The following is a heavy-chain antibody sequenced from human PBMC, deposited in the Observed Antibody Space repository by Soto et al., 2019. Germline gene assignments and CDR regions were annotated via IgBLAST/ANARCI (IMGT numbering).Heavy chain of an antibody. CDR1: GGSITTSNW. Sequence: QVQLQESGPSLVKPSGTLSLTCTVSGGSITTSNWWSLVRLPHAKRLEWIGDIYHAGSTKYNPSLERRVTMSVDTYNNQFALTLTSVTAADTAVSCCARGTPIVGNTTPLDSWGQGSLVTVS. CDR3: ARGTPIVGNTTPLDS. CDR2: IYHAGST. V-gene: IGHV4-4*01. J-gene: IGHJ4*02. D-gene: IGHD1-26*01.